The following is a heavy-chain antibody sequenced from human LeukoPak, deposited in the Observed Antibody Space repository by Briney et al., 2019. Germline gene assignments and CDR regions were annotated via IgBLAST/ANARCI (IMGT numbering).Heavy chain of an antibody. CDR3: ARVSSYYDFWSGYYFDY. CDR1: GGSISSGGYY. J-gene: IGHJ4*02. D-gene: IGHD3-3*01. Sequence: SETLSLTCTVSGGSISSGGYYWSWIRRHPGKGLEWIGYIYYSGSTYYNPSLKSRVTISVDTSKNQFSLKLSSVTAADTAVYYCARVSSYYDFWSGYYFDYWGQGTLVTVSS. V-gene: IGHV4-31*03. CDR2: IYYSGST.